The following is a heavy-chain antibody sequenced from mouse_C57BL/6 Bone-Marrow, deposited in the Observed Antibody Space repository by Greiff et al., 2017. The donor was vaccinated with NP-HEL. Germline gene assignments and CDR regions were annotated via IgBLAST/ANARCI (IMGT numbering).Heavy chain of an antibody. CDR3: AILYDGYLWFAY. J-gene: IGHJ3*01. V-gene: IGHV2-5*01. CDR1: GFSLTSYG. CDR2: IWRGGST. D-gene: IGHD2-3*01. Sequence: QVQLQQSGPGLVQPSQSLSITCTVSGFSLTSYGVHWVRQSPGKGLEWLGVIWRGGSTDYNAAFMSRPSITKDNSKSQVFFKMNSLQADDTAIYYCAILYDGYLWFAYWGQGTLVTVSA.